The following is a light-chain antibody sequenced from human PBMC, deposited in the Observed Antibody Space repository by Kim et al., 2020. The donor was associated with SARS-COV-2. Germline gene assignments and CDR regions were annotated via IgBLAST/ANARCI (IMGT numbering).Light chain of an antibody. Sequence: SPGEGATRSGRASQTLTSSYLAWYQQKPGQAPRLLSDGTSTRDTGIAVRFSGSGSGTDFTLTISRLESEDSAVYYCQQYGRSPSYTFGQGPSWRS. J-gene: IGKJ2*01. CDR3: QQYGRSPSYT. V-gene: IGKV3-20*01. CDR2: GTS. CDR1: QTLTSSY.